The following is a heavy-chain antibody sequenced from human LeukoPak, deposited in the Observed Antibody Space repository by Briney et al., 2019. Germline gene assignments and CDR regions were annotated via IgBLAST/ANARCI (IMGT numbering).Heavy chain of an antibody. D-gene: IGHD3-22*01. CDR1: GFTFSSYD. CDR2: IGTAGDT. V-gene: IGHV3-13*01. J-gene: IGHJ3*02. CDR3: ARGDSSGYSNSDAFDI. Sequence: GWSLRLSCAASGFTFSSYDMHWVRQATGKGLEWVSAIGTAGDTYYPGSVKGRFTISRENAKNSLYLQMNSLRAGDTAVYYIARGDSSGYSNSDAFDIWGQGTMVTVSS.